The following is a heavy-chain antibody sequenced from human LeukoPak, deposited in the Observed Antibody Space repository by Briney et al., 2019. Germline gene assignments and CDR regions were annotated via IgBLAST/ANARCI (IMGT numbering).Heavy chain of an antibody. CDR1: GYTFTGYF. Sequence: APVKGSCKASGYTFTGYFIHWVRRAPGQGLEWMGWVNPNNGDTKYAQKFQGRVTMTRDTSISTAYMELSRLRSDDTAVYYCARDIGRSGYDGGFDYWGQGALVTVSS. D-gene: IGHD5-12*01. J-gene: IGHJ4*02. CDR3: ARDIGRSGYDGGFDY. CDR2: VNPNNGDT. V-gene: IGHV1-2*02.